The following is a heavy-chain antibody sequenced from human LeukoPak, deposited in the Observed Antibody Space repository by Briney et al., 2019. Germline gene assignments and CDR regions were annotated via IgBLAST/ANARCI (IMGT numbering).Heavy chain of an antibody. D-gene: IGHD6-13*01. V-gene: IGHV4-39*07. CDR1: GGSISSSSYY. CDR2: IYYSGST. Sequence: SETLSLTCTVSGGSISSSSYYWGWIRQPPGKGLEWIGSIYYSGSTYYNPSLKSRVTISVDTSKNQFSLKLSSVTAADTAVYYCARGSPGTWFFDYWGQGTLVTVSS. J-gene: IGHJ4*02. CDR3: ARGSPGTWFFDY.